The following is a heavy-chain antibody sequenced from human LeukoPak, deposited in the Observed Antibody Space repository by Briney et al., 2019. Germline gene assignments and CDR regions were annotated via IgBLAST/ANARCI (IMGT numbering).Heavy chain of an antibody. V-gene: IGHV4-34*01. Sequence: PSETLSPTCAVYGGSFSGYYWSWIRQPPGKGLKWIGEINHSGSTNYNPSLKSRVTISVDTSKNQFSLKLSSVTAADTAVYYCARAYYYGSGSYDYWGQGTLVTVSS. D-gene: IGHD3-10*01. CDR3: ARAYYYGSGSYDY. CDR2: INHSGST. CDR1: GGSFSGYY. J-gene: IGHJ4*02.